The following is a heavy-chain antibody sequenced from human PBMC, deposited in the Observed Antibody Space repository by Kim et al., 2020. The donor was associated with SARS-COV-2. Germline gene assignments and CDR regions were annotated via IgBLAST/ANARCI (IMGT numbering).Heavy chain of an antibody. CDR1: GFTFSSYW. J-gene: IGHJ4*02. V-gene: IGHV3-74*01. CDR3: ASWAYDFWSGYYLDY. CDR2: INSDGSST. D-gene: IGHD3-3*01. Sequence: GGSLRLSCAASGFTFSSYWMHWVRQAPGKGLVWVSRINSDGSSTSYADSVKGRFTISRDNAKNTLYLQMNSLRAEDTAVYYCASWAYDFWSGYYLDYWGQGTLVTVYS.